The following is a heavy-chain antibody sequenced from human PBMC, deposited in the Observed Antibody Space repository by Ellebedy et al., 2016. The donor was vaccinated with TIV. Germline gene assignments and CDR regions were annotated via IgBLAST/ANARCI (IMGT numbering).Heavy chain of an antibody. CDR3: ARLQYCSGGSCYSGWFDP. V-gene: IGHV5-51*01. D-gene: IGHD2-15*01. Sequence: GESLKISCKGSGYSFTSYWIGWVRQMPGKGLEWMGIIYPGDSDTRYSPSFQGQVTISADKSISTAYLQWSSLKASDTAMYYCARLQYCSGGSCYSGWFDPWGQGTLVTVSS. J-gene: IGHJ5*02. CDR2: IYPGDSDT. CDR1: GYSFTSYW.